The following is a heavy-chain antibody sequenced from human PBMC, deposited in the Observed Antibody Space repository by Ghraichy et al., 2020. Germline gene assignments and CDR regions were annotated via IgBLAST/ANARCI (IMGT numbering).Heavy chain of an antibody. CDR2: ISGRDGDT. J-gene: IGHJ4*02. CDR1: GFTLNTYA. CDR3: AKDKGLRGVGATPDY. Sequence: GGSLRLSCAASGFTLNTYAMTWVRQAPGKGLEWVSAISGRDGDTYYADSVKGRFTISRDNSKNTLYLHMNSLRAEDTAIYYCAKDKGLRGVGATPDYWGQGSLVTVSS. V-gene: IGHV3-23*01. D-gene: IGHD1-26*01.